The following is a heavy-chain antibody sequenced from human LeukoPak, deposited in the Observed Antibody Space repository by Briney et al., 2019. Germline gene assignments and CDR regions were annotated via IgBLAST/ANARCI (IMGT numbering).Heavy chain of an antibody. CDR3: AKVDDYGDYVSYYYGMDV. CDR2: ISGSGGST. CDR1: GFTFSSYA. D-gene: IGHD4-17*01. Sequence: TGGSLRLSCAASGFTFSSYAMSWVRQAPGKGLEWVSAISGSGGSTYYADSVKGRFTISRDNSKNTLYLQMNSLRAEDTAVYYCAKVDDYGDYVSYYYGMDVWGQGTTVTVSS. V-gene: IGHV3-23*01. J-gene: IGHJ6*02.